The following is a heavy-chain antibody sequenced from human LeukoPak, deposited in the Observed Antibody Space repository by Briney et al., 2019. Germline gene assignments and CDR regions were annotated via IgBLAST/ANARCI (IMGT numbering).Heavy chain of an antibody. CDR3: ARDGCSGGSCYFDY. V-gene: IGHV4-34*01. Sequence: SETLSLTCAVYGGSFSGYYWSWIRQPPGKGLEWIGEINHSGSTNYNPSLKSRVTISVDTSKNQFSLKLSSVTAADTAVYYCARDGCSGGSCYFDYWGQGTLVTVSS. CDR1: GGSFSGYY. J-gene: IGHJ4*02. D-gene: IGHD2-15*01. CDR2: INHSGST.